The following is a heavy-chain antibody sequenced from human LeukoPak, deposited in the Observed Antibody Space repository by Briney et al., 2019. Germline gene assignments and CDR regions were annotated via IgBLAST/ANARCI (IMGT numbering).Heavy chain of an antibody. Sequence: SETLSLTCTVSGDSISGYYWSWIRQPAGKGLEWIGRIYASGSTNYNPSLRSRVTMSVDTSKSQFSLTLSSVTAADTAVYYCARESNSGWRSIDYWGQGALVTVYS. CDR1: GDSISGYY. D-gene: IGHD6-19*01. J-gene: IGHJ4*02. CDR2: IYASGST. CDR3: ARESNSGWRSIDY. V-gene: IGHV4-4*07.